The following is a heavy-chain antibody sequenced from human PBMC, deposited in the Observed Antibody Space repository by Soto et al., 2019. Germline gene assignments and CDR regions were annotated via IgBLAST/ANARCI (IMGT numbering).Heavy chain of an antibody. CDR1: GGSISSSSYY. Sequence: PSETLSLTCTVSGGSISSSSYYWGWIRQHPGKGLEWIGSIYYSGSTYYNPSLKSRVTISVDTSKNQFSLKLSSVTAADTAVYYCARLGIAAAGNHYYYGMDVWGQGTTVTVSS. CDR3: ARLGIAAAGNHYYYGMDV. V-gene: IGHV4-39*01. CDR2: IYYSGST. D-gene: IGHD6-13*01. J-gene: IGHJ6*02.